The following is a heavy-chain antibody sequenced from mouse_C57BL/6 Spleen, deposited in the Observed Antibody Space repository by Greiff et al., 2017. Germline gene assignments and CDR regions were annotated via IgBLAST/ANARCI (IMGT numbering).Heavy chain of an antibody. CDR2: IHPNSGST. Sequence: VQLQQPGAELVKPGASVKLSCKASGYTFTSYWMHWVKQRPGQGLEWIGMIHPNSGSTNYNEKFKSKATLTVDKSSSTAYMQLSSLTSEDSAVYYCARSGYYGSSPSYYFDYWGQGTTLTVSS. V-gene: IGHV1-64*01. J-gene: IGHJ2*01. CDR1: GYTFTSYW. CDR3: ARSGYYGSSPSYYFDY. D-gene: IGHD1-1*01.